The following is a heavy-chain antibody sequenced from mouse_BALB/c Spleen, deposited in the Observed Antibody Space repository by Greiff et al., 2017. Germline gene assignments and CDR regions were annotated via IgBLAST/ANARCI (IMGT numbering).Heavy chain of an antibody. Sequence: QVQLKESGPGLVAPSQSLSITCTVSGFSLTSYGVHWVRQPPGKGLEWLGVIWAGGSTNYNSALMSRLSISKDNSKSQVFLKMNSLQTDDTAMYYCARDLWLRGYFDYWGQGTTLTVSS. J-gene: IGHJ2*01. D-gene: IGHD2-2*01. V-gene: IGHV2-9*02. CDR3: ARDLWLRGYFDY. CDR1: GFSLTSYG. CDR2: IWAGGST.